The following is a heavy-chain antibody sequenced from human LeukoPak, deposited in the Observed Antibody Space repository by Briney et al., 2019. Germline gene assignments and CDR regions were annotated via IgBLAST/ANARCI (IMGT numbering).Heavy chain of an antibody. Sequence: PGRSLRLSCAASGFTFSSYVMHWVRQAPGKGLEWVAIISYDGSNEYYADSVKGRFTISRDNSKNTLYLQMDSLRPEDTAVYYCAKDPRTGAVSGIFYFDYWGQGTLLTVSS. CDR3: AKDPRTGAVSGIFYFDY. J-gene: IGHJ4*02. CDR2: ISYDGSNE. CDR1: GFTFSSYV. D-gene: IGHD6-19*01. V-gene: IGHV3-30*04.